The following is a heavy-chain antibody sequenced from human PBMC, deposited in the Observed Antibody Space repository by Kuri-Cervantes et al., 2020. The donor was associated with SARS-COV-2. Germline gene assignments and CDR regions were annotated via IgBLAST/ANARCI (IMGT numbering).Heavy chain of an antibody. J-gene: IGHJ3*01. CDR3: ARTRGSYYTDASDL. CDR1: GFRFTTYW. V-gene: IGHV5-51*01. CDR2: IYPTDSDT. Sequence: GGSLRLSCKGSGFRFTTYWIGWVRQMPGKGLEWMAIIYPTDSDTRYSPSFQGQVTISADKSISTAYLQWSSLKASDSAMYYCARTRGSYYTDASDLWGQGTMVTVSS. D-gene: IGHD1-26*01.